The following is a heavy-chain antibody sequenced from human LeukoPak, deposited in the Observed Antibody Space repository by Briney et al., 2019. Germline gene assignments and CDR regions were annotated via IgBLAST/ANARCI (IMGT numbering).Heavy chain of an antibody. CDR2: IYCSGNT. J-gene: IGHJ4*02. Sequence: SETLCLTCTVSGGSVSTSSYYWGWIRQPPGRGLEWIGSIYCSGNTYYNPSLKSRVTISVDTSKNQFSLKLSSVTAADTAVYYCARHQRDYLFDYWGQGTLVTVSS. CDR3: ARHQRDYLFDY. CDR1: GGSVSTSSYY. D-gene: IGHD4-17*01. V-gene: IGHV4-39*01.